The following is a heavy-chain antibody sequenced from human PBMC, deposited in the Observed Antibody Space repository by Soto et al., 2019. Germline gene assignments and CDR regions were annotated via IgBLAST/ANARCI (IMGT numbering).Heavy chain of an antibody. CDR2: IKQDGSDK. CDR3: ARRQSGTTFYYYGMDV. J-gene: IGHJ6*01. V-gene: IGHV3-7*03. D-gene: IGHD1-1*01. CDR1: GFTFSSSW. Sequence: LRLSCAASGFTFSSSWMSWVRQAPGKGLEWVANIKQDGSDKYYVVSVKGRFTISRDNARNSLFLQMNSLRAEDTAVYYCARRQSGTTFYYYGMDVCRHGPTVPVS.